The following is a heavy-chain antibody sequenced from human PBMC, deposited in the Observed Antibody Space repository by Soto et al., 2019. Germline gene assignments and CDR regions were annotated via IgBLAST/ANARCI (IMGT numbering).Heavy chain of an antibody. CDR3: ARRLRFGEYYMDV. J-gene: IGHJ6*03. CDR1: GGSISSYY. D-gene: IGHD3-10*01. V-gene: IGHV4-59*01. CDR2: IYYSGST. Sequence: SETLSLTCTVSGGSISSYYWSWIRQPPGKGLEWIGYIYYSGSTNYNPSLKSRVTISVDTSKNQFSLKLSSVTAADTAVYYCARRLRFGEYYMDVWGKGTTVTVSS.